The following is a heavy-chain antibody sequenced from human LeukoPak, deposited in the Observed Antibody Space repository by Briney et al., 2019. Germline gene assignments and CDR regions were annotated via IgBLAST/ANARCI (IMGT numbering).Heavy chain of an antibody. V-gene: IGHV4-39*07. J-gene: IGHJ3*02. CDR3: ARDRTSGTGIDAFDI. CDR1: NDSINFNSYY. CDR2: IFYSGST. D-gene: IGHD1-1*01. Sequence: RSAETLALTCTVSNDSINFNSYYWGWFRQSPGKELEWIGSIFYSGSTYYNPSLKSLVTISVDTSKNQFSLKLSSVTAADTAVYYCARDRTSGTGIDAFDIWGHGTMVTVSS.